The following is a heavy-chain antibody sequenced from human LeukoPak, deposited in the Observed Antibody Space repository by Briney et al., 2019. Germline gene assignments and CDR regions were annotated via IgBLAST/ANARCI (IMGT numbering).Heavy chain of an antibody. J-gene: IGHJ5*02. CDR2: ISGGGGHII. CDR3: ARERQQYNWKEFDP. CDR1: GFTFSIYA. Sequence: GGSLRLSSAAYGFTFSIYAMSWIRQAPGKGLEWVSAISGGGGHIIYYADSVKGRFTISRDDSKNTLYLQMNSLKAEDTAVYYCARERQQYNWKEFDPWGQGTLVTVSS. V-gene: IGHV3-23*01. D-gene: IGHD1-20*01.